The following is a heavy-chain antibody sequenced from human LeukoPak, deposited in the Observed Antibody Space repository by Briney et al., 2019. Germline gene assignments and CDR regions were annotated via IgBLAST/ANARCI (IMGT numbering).Heavy chain of an antibody. D-gene: IGHD1-7*01. V-gene: IGHV1-2*02. CDR2: INPNSGGT. J-gene: IGHJ4*02. CDR3: ARDHSNWNYAPDF. CDR1: GYTFTGYF. Sequence: ASMKVSCKASGYTFTGYFIHWVRQASGQGLEWMGWINPNSGGTNYAQKFQGRVTMTRDTSISTAYMELSRLTSDDTAVYYCARDHSNWNYAPDFWGQGTLVIVSS.